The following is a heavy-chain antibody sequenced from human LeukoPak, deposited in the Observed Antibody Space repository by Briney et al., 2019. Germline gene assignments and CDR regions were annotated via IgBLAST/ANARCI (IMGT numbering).Heavy chain of an antibody. Sequence: PGGSLRLSCTASGFAFSSYAMSWVRQAPGVGLEWVSAIDGGGGRTWHADSVRGRFTISRDNSKNTLFMQMNSLRAEDMAVYYCAKDFYDSSGSRYDYWGQGTLVTVSS. D-gene: IGHD3-22*01. CDR3: AKDFYDSSGSRYDY. V-gene: IGHV3-23*01. J-gene: IGHJ4*02. CDR1: GFAFSSYA. CDR2: IDGGGGRT.